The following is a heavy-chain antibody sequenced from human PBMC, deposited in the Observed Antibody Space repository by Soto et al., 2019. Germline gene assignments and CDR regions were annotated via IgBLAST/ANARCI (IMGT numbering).Heavy chain of an antibody. CDR1: GYIFVNYG. V-gene: IGHV1-18*01. Sequence: ASVKVSCKASGYIFVNYGISWVRQAPGQGLEWMGWISANNGNTKYAQEFQGRVTMTRDTSTITAYMELGSLTSDDTAVYYCARGITEGVDDWGQGTLVTVSS. CDR3: ARGITEGVDD. D-gene: IGHD1-20*01. CDR2: ISANNGNT. J-gene: IGHJ4*02.